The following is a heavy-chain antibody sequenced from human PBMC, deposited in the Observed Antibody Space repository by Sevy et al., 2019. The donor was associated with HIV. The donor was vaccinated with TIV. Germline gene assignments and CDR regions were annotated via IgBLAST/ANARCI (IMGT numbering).Heavy chain of an antibody. CDR1: GFTFSDFW. J-gene: IGHJ5*02. CDR2: INQDERHI. V-gene: IGHV3-7*01. CDR3: ARDPEWGALDR. Sequence: GGSLRLSCEVSGFTFSDFWMTWVRQSPGKGLEWVAYINQDERHINLLDSVRGRFTLSRDNAKNSLYLQMDSLRAEDTAIYYCARDPEWGALDRWGQGTLVTVSS. D-gene: IGHD1-26*01.